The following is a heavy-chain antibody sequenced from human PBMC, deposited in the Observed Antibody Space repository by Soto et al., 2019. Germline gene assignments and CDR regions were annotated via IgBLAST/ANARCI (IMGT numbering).Heavy chain of an antibody. J-gene: IGHJ6*02. V-gene: IGHV3-53*01. CDR2: IYSGGNT. CDR1: GFTVSSNY. CDR3: ARASTWIPYYYYGMEV. D-gene: IGHD5-18*01. Sequence: EVQLVESGGGLIQPGGSLRLSCAASGFTVSSNYMSWVRQAPGKGLEWVSVIYSGGNTHYADSVQGRFTISRDNSKTALYLQMNSLRAEDTAVYYCARASTWIPYYYYGMEVWGQGTTVTVSS.